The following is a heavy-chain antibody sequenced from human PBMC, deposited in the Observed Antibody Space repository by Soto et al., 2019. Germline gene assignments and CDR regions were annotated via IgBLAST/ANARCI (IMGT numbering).Heavy chain of an antibody. V-gene: IGHV3-23*01. CDR3: ATRLVGWFDPDRLHYYYAMDV. Sequence: VGSLRLSCAASGFNFGKYAMSWVRQAPGKGLQWVSDISGSGSDRNYADSVKGRFTISRDNPNSALFLQMSSLRVEDTGIYYCATRLVGWFDPDRLHYYYAMDVWGQGTTVTVSS. J-gene: IGHJ6*02. CDR2: ISGSGSDR. D-gene: IGHD2-15*01. CDR1: GFNFGKYA.